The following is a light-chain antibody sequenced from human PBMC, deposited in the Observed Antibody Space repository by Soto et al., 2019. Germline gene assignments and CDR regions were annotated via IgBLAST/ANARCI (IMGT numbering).Light chain of an antibody. Sequence: IVLTQSPATLSLSPGERATLSCRASQTVSSFLAWYQQKPGQAPRLLIYDSFNRAPGIPARFSVSGSGTDFTLTISSLEPEDFAVYYCQQRTNWPWTFGQGTKVEIK. V-gene: IGKV3-11*01. CDR1: QTVSSF. CDR2: DSF. J-gene: IGKJ1*01. CDR3: QQRTNWPWT.